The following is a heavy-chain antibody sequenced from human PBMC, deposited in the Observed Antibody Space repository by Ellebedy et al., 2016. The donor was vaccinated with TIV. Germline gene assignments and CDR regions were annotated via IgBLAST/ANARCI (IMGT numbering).Heavy chain of an antibody. V-gene: IGHV4-39*07. J-gene: IGHJ4*02. CDR1: GGSLSSTNYY. D-gene: IGHD5-18*01. Sequence: GSLRLSCTVSGGSLSSTNYYWNWIRQSPRKGLEWIGSIYYSGSTYYNPSLKSRITISIDTSKNQFSLKLSSVTAADTAMYYCTKGDTSYSDYWGQGTLVTVSS. CDR2: IYYSGST. CDR3: TKGDTSYSDY.